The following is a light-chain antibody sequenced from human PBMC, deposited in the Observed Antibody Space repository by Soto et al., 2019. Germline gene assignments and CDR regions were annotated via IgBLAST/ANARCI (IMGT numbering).Light chain of an antibody. Sequence: IVRTQYPSTLSVSPGERATLSCRASQSVCSNLAWHQQRPGQAPRLLIYGASTRATGVPARFSGGGSGTEFTLTITSLQSEDFAVYWCQQYNNWPLTFGPGTRLEIK. CDR2: GAS. V-gene: IGKV3D-15*01. CDR3: QQYNNWPLT. J-gene: IGKJ5*01. CDR1: QSVCSN.